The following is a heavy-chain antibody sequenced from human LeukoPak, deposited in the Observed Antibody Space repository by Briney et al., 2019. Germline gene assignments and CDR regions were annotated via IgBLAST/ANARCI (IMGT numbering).Heavy chain of an antibody. CDR1: GGTFSSYA. D-gene: IGHD5-24*01. J-gene: IGHJ4*02. Sequence: ASVKVSCKASGGTFSSYAISWVRRAPGQGLEWMGGIIPIFGTANYAQKFQGRVTITADESTSTAYMELSSLRSEDTAVYYCASGRDGYNYYFDYWGQGTLVTVSS. CDR2: IIPIFGTA. CDR3: ASGRDGYNYYFDY. V-gene: IGHV1-69*13.